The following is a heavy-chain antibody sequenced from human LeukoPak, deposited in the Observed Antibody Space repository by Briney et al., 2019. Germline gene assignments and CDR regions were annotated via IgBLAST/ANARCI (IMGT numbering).Heavy chain of an antibody. CDR1: GGSVSSGGYY. CDR2: IYYSGST. V-gene: IGHV4-61*08. D-gene: IGHD3-22*01. J-gene: IGHJ3*02. Sequence: SETLSLTCTVSGGSVSSGGYYWSWVRQPPGKGLEYIGYIYYSGSTNYNPSLKSRVTISIDTPKNQFSLRLRSVTAADTAVYYCARDSASSGYMNAFDIWGQGTMVTVSS. CDR3: ARDSASSGYMNAFDI.